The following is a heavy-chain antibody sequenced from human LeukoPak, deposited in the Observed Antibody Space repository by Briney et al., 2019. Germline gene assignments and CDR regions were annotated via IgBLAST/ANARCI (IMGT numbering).Heavy chain of an antibody. CDR3: ARDYYGSGSYPNPPRY. Sequence: PGGSLRLSCAASGFTFSSYWMSWVRQAPGKGLEWVANIKQDGSEKYYVDSVKGRFTISRDNAKNSLYLQMNSLRAEDTAVYYCARDYYGSGSYPNPPRYWGQGTLVTVSS. V-gene: IGHV3-7*01. J-gene: IGHJ4*02. CDR1: GFTFSSYW. D-gene: IGHD3-10*01. CDR2: IKQDGSEK.